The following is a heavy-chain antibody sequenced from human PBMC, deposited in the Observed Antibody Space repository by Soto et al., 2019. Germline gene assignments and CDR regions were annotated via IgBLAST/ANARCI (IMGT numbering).Heavy chain of an antibody. CDR3: ARDRYYYGSGSYSSNYYYYYGMDV. V-gene: IGHV3-23*01. CDR1: GFTFRNYA. D-gene: IGHD3-10*01. J-gene: IGHJ6*02. CDR2: IGTSGTPT. Sequence: PGGSLRLSCIASGFTFRNYAMAWVRQAPGEDLEWVSAIGTSGTPTLYADSVKGRFTISRDNSKNTLYLQMNSLRAEDTAVYYCARDRYYYGSGSYSSNYYYYYGMDVWGQGTTVTVSS.